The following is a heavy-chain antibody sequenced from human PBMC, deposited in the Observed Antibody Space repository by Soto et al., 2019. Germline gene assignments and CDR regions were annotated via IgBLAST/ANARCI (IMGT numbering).Heavy chain of an antibody. V-gene: IGHV1-18*01. J-gene: IGHJ5*02. Sequence: GASVKVSCKASGYNFRTYGISWLRQAPGRGLEWMGWISTDDTHRNYAQNFQERVTMTTDTSTNTAYMELRSLRSDDTAIYYCARDRPGISVIRAVKTYNYFDPWGQGTLVTVSS. CDR1: GYNFRTYG. CDR3: ARDRPGISVIRAVKTYNYFDP. D-gene: IGHD3-10*01. CDR2: ISTDDTHR.